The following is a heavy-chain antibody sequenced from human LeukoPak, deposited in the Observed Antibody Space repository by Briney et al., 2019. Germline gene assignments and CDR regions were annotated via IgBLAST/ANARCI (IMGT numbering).Heavy chain of an antibody. CDR2: INWNGGRT. V-gene: IGHV3-20*04. CDR1: GSTFDDFA. Sequence: GGSLRLSCAASGSTFDDFAMSRVRQAPGKGLEWVSGINWNGGRTGYAESVKGRFTISRDNAKTSLYLQMNSLRAEDTALYYCARDRADYYYYGMDVWGQGTTVTVSS. J-gene: IGHJ6*02. CDR3: ARDRADYYYYGMDV.